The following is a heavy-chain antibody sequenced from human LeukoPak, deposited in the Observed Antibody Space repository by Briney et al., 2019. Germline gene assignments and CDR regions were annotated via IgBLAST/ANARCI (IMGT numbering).Heavy chain of an antibody. CDR2: ISSSSSTI. CDR1: GFIFSSYS. D-gene: IGHD5-24*01. J-gene: IGHJ3*02. CDR3: ARRRDGYNPDAFDI. Sequence: PGGSLRLSCAASGFIFSSYSVNWVRQAPGKGLQWVSYISSSSSTIYYADSVKGRFTISRDNAKNSLYLQMNSLRAEDTAVYYCARRRDGYNPDAFDIWGQGTMVTVSS. V-gene: IGHV3-48*01.